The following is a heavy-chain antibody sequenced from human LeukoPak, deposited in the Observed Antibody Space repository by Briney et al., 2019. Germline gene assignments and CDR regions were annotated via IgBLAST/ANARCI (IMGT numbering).Heavy chain of an antibody. D-gene: IGHD5-18*01. CDR1: RFTFSDYS. J-gene: IGHJ4*02. CDR2: ISSGSKYN. CDR3: ARALSYSYGSMDF. V-gene: IGHV3-21*01. Sequence: SGGSLRLSCAASRFTFSDYSMNWVRQAPGKGLEWVSSISSGSKYNYKEDSVKRRLTISRENAKNSLYLQMNSLRAEDTAVYFCARALSYSYGSMDFWGLGILVIVSS.